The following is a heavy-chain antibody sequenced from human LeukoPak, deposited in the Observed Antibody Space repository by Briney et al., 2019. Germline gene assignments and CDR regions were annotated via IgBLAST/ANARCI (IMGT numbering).Heavy chain of an antibody. V-gene: IGHV4-59*13. CDR3: ASSNLGSLGQFNP. J-gene: IGHJ5*02. CDR2: IHSNGGA. D-gene: IGHD3-10*01. CDR1: GGSISNYY. Sequence: SETLSLTCTVSGGSISNYYWSWIRQPPGKGLEWIGFIHSNGGANYNASLNSRATISRDTSRSQVSLKLTSVTAADTAVYYCASSNLGSLGQFNPWGQGTLVTVSS.